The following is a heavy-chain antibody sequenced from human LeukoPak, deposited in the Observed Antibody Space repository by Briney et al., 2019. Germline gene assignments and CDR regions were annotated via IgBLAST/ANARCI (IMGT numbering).Heavy chain of an antibody. J-gene: IGHJ4*01. CDR3: ARAPGTTFDY. Sequence: PSETLSLTCTVSGDSISRSSDYWGWIRQPPGKGPEWIGSVYYIGSTFYNPSLKSRLTISIDTSKNQFSLKLTSVTAADTAVYYCARAPGTTFDYWGHGNMVTVSS. V-gene: IGHV4-39*07. CDR2: VYYIGST. CDR1: GDSISRSSDY. D-gene: IGHD4-17*01.